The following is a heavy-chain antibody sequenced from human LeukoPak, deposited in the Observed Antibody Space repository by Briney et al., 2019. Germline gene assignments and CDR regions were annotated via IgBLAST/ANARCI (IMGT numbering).Heavy chain of an antibody. CDR2: MNPNSGNT. Sequence: ASAKVSCKASGYTFTSYDINWVRQATGQGLEWMGWMNPNSGNTGYAQKFQGRVTMTRNTSISTAYMELSSLRSEDTAVYYCARDGEYYYDSSGSPSSDYWGQGTLVTVSS. CDR3: ARDGEYYYDSSGSPSSDY. V-gene: IGHV1-8*01. CDR1: GYTFTSYD. J-gene: IGHJ4*02. D-gene: IGHD3-22*01.